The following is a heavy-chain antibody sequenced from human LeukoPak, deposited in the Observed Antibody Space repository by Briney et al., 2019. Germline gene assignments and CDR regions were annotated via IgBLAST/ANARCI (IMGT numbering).Heavy chain of an antibody. CDR3: ARDLGGSASRPHYYCDY. CDR2: IYYSGST. D-gene: IGHD6-13*01. Sequence: SETLPLTCTVSGVSISSYYWSWIRQPPGKGLEWVGYIYYSGSTNYKHSVKSRFTISVDTSKNQLSLQLTSVSAADTPVYCCARDLGGSASRPHYYCDYWGEGTLVTVSS. V-gene: IGHV4-59*12. CDR1: GVSISSYY. J-gene: IGHJ4*02.